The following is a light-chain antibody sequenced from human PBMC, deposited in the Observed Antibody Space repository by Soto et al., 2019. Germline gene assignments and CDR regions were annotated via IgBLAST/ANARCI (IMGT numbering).Light chain of an antibody. CDR1: QSVSSN. CDR3: QKYNSAPQT. Sequence: EIGMTQTPDTLSVSPWERAPLSCRASQSVSSNLAWYQQKPGQAPRLLIYGASNRATGIPDRFSGSGSGTDFTLTISSLQPEDVATYYCQKYNSAPQTFGQGTKVDI. J-gene: IGKJ1*01. V-gene: IGKV3D-15*01. CDR2: GAS.